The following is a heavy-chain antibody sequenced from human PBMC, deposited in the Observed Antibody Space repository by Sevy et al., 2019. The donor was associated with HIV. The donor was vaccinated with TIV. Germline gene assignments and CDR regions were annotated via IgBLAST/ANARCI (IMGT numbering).Heavy chain of an antibody. J-gene: IGHJ3*02. CDR1: GFTFSSYG. D-gene: IGHD5-12*01. CDR3: ASDPYPAVSDYVTTDAFDI. CDR2: IWYDGSNK. Sequence: GGSLRLSCAASGFTFSSYGMHWVRQAPGKGMEWVAVIWYDGSNKYYAHSVKGRFTISRDNSKKTLYLQMNSLRAEDTAVYYCASDPYPAVSDYVTTDAFDIWGQGTKVTVSS. V-gene: IGHV3-33*01.